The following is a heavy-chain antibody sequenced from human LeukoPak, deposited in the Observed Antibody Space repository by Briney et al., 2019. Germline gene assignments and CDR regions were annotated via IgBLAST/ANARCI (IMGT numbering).Heavy chain of an antibody. V-gene: IGHV5-51*01. CDR3: ARLVTYSSSWNSYYYYYGMDV. CDR1: GYSFTSYW. CDR2: IYPGDSDT. Sequence: GESLKISCKGSGYSFTSYWIGWVRQMPGKGLEWMGIIYPGDSDTRYSPSFQGQVTISADKSISTAYLQWSSLKASDTAMYYCARLVTYSSSWNSYYYYYGMDVWGKRTTVTVSS. D-gene: IGHD6-13*01. J-gene: IGHJ6*04.